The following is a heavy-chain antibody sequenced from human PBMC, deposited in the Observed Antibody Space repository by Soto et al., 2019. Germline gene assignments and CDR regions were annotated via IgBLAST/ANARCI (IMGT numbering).Heavy chain of an antibody. CDR2: IYYSGNT. V-gene: IGHV4-31*03. CDR3: ATNQGYSGFEGPDY. Sequence: SETLSLTCTVSGGSISSGGYYWSWIRQHPGKGLEWIGYIYYSGNTYYNPSLKSRVTISEDTSKNQFSLKLSSVTAADTAVYYCATNQGYSGFEGPDYWGQGTLVTVSS. J-gene: IGHJ4*02. CDR1: GGSISSGGYY. D-gene: IGHD5-12*01.